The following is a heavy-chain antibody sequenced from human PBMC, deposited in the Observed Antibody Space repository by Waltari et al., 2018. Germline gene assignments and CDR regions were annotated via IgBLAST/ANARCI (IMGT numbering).Heavy chain of an antibody. CDR2: INAGNGNT. CDR1: GYPFPSYA. J-gene: IGHJ4*02. Sequence: QVQLVQSGAEVKTPGASVKVSCKASGYPFPSYAMHWGRQAPGQRLEWMGWINAGNGNTKYSQKFQGRVTMTRDTSISTAYMELSRLRSDDTAVYYCAREFDYGDYWGQGTLVTVSS. V-gene: IGHV1-3*01. CDR3: AREFDYGDY.